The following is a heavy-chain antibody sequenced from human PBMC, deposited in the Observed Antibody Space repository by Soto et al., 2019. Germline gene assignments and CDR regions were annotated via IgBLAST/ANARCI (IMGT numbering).Heavy chain of an antibody. V-gene: IGHV3-30-3*01. J-gene: IGHJ3*02. D-gene: IGHD3-22*01. CDR2: ISYEGSNK. CDR1: GFTFSSYA. CDR3: ARVGGGWYYYDGGAFDI. Sequence: QVQLVESGGGVVQPGRSLRLSCAASGFTFSSYAMHWVRQAPGKGLGRVAVISYEGSNKYYADYVKGRFTISRDNSKNTLYLQSNSLSAEATAVYYCARVGGGWYYYDGGAFDIWGQGTMVTVSS.